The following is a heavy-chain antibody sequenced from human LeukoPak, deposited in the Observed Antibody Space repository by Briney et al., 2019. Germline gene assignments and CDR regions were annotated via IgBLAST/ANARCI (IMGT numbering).Heavy chain of an antibody. V-gene: IGHV1-46*01. CDR2: INPSGGST. J-gene: IGHJ5*02. Sequence: GASVKVSCKAFGYIFTTYYVHWVRQAPGQGLEWMGKINPSGGSTSYAQQFQGRVTMTRDTSTRTVYMELSRLRSEDTAVYYCARALSDSSGYPWGQGTLVTVSS. CDR1: GYIFTTYY. D-gene: IGHD3-22*01. CDR3: ARALSDSSGYP.